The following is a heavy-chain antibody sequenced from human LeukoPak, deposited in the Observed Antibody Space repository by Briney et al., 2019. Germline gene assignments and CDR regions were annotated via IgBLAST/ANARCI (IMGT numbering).Heavy chain of an antibody. D-gene: IGHD1-26*01. CDR3: ARDQNTYRAFDI. V-gene: IGHV4-4*07. Sequence: PSETLSLTCTVSGGSISGYYWSWIRQPAGKGLEWIGRIYTSGSTNYNPSLKSRLTMSLDTSQNQFSLKLTSVTAADTAVYCCARDQNTYRAFDIWGQGTMVTVSS. CDR2: IYTSGST. CDR1: GGSISGYY. J-gene: IGHJ3*02.